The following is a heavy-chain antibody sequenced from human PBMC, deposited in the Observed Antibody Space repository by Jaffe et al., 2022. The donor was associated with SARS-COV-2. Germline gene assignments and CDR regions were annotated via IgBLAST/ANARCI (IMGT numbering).Heavy chain of an antibody. CDR1: GFTFSSYG. CDR2: ISYDGSNK. Sequence: QVQLVESGGGVVQPGRSLRLSCAASGFTFSSYGMHWVRQAPGKGLEWVAVISYDGSNKYYADSVKGRFTISRDNSKNTLYLQMNSLRAEDTAVYYCAKAFSRPPSDYFDYWGQGTLVTVSS. J-gene: IGHJ4*02. CDR3: AKAFSRPPSDYFDY. V-gene: IGHV3-30*18.